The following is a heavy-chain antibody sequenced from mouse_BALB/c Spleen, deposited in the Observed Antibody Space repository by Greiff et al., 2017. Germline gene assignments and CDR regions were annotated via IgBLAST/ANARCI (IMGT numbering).Heavy chain of an antibody. V-gene: IGHV1S137*01. CDR1: GYTFTDYA. J-gene: IGHJ4*01. CDR2: ISTYYGDA. CDR3: ARFDSYAMDY. Sequence: QVQLKQSGAELVRPGVSVKISCKGSGYTFTDYAMHWVKQSHAKSLEWIGVISTYYGDASYNQKFKGKATMTVDKSSSTAYMELARLTSEDSAIYYCARFDSYAMDYWGQGTSVTVSS.